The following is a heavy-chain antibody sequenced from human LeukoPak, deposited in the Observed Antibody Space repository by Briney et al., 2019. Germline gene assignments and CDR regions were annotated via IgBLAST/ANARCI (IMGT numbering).Heavy chain of an antibody. D-gene: IGHD6-13*01. J-gene: IGHJ4*02. Sequence: SVKVSCKASGGTFISYAISWVRQAPGQGLEWMGGTIPIFGTANYAQKFQGRVTITADESTSTAYMELSSLRSEDTAVYYCARGSIAAAGGRPRKGYYFDYWGQGTLVTVSS. V-gene: IGHV1-69*13. CDR2: TIPIFGTA. CDR3: ARGSIAAAGGRPRKGYYFDY. CDR1: GGTFISYA.